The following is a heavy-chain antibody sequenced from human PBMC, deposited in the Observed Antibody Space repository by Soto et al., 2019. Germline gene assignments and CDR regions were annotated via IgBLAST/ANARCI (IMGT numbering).Heavy chain of an antibody. Sequence: SETLSLTCTVSGGSVSSGSYYWSWIRQPPGKGLEWIGYIYYSGSTNYNPSLKSRVTISVDTSKNQFSLKLSSVTAADTAVYYCARASYSSGWSPWGQGTLVTVSS. D-gene: IGHD6-19*01. J-gene: IGHJ5*02. CDR3: ARASYSSGWSP. CDR2: IYYSGST. V-gene: IGHV4-61*01. CDR1: GGSVSSGSYY.